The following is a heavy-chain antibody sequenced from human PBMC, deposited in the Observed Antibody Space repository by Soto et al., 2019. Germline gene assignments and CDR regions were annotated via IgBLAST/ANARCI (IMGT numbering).Heavy chain of an antibody. CDR2: IHYTGSS. CDR3: AREDDGGDRDYYGLDV. J-gene: IGHJ6*02. D-gene: IGHD2-21*02. Sequence: QVQLQQSGPGLVEPSQTLSLTCAVSGGSISSEYFHWTWIRQSPGKGLEWIGYIHYTGSSMYNPSFKSRLTMAVDTTTNQFSLQLTSVTAADTAVYFCAREDDGGDRDYYGLDVWGQGTTVTVSS. CDR1: GGSISSEYFH. V-gene: IGHV4-30-4*08.